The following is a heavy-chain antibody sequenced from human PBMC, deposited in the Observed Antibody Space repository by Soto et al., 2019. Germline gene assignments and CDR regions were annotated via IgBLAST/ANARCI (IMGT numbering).Heavy chain of an antibody. CDR2: IIPIFGTA. J-gene: IGHJ4*02. D-gene: IGHD2-2*01. CDR1: GGTFSSYA. CDR3: AREDCSRTSCYASVRYYFDD. V-gene: IGHV1-69*13. Sequence: GASVQVSCKASGGTFSSYAISWVRQAPGQGLEWMGGIIPIFGTANYAQKFQGRVTITADESTSTAYMELSSLRSEDTAVYYCAREDCSRTSCYASVRYYFDDWGQGSLGNGS.